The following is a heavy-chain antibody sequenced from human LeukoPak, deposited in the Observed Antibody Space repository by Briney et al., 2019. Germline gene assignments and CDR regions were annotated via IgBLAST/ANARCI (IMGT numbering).Heavy chain of an antibody. D-gene: IGHD2-2*02. CDR3: VTDATHGLYHLDY. V-gene: IGHV1-58*02. J-gene: IGHJ4*02. CDR1: GFTFTTSA. Sequence: SVKVSCKATGFTFTTSAMQWVRQARGQRLEWIGWIVVGSGNTNYAQKFQERVTITRDMSTSTAYMYLSSLRSEDTAVYYCVTDATHGLYHLDYWGQGTLVTVSS. CDR2: IVVGSGNT.